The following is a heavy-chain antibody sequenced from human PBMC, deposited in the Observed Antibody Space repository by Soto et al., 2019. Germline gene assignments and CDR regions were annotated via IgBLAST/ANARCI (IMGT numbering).Heavy chain of an antibody. J-gene: IGHJ3*01. D-gene: IGHD3-16*01. CDR2: INPALNSP. Sequence: QVHLVQSGAEVKKPGSSVKVSCKASGGDSSSYAITWVRQAPGQGLEWMGDINPALNSPNYAHKFQGRVPITAVESTPKVYLELSSLRSGDTAIFIIAREFGRQAPGLWGQGT. CDR3: AREFGRQAPGL. CDR1: GGDSSSYA. V-gene: IGHV1-69*01.